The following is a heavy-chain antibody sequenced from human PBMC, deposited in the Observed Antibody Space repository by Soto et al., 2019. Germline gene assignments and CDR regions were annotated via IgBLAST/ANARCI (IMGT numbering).Heavy chain of an antibody. CDR1: GFSLSTSGVG. CDR2: IYWDDDK. Sequence: QITLKESGPTLVTPTQTLTLTCTFSGFSLSTSGVGVGWIRQPPGKALEWLALIYWDDDKRYSPSLKSRLTITKDTSKNQVVLTMTNMDPVDTATYYXAPXGIVXXAGNXAFDIWGQGTMVTVSS. V-gene: IGHV2-5*02. CDR3: APXGIVXXAGNXAFDI. D-gene: IGHD6-13*01. J-gene: IGHJ3*02.